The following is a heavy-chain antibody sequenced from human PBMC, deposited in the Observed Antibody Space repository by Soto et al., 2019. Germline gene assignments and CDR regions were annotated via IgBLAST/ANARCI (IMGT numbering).Heavy chain of an antibody. J-gene: IGHJ6*03. CDR1: GGSISGSSNY. Sequence: QLQLQESGPGLVKPSETLSLTCTVSGGSISGSSNYWGWIRQPPGKGLEWIGNIYYSGGTSYNPSLKSRVTISVDTSKNQFSLNLRSVTSADTAVYYCARGVMLTIFSHYYMDVWGKGTTVTVSS. CDR3: ARGVMLTIFSHYYMDV. D-gene: IGHD3-3*01. CDR2: IYYSGGT. V-gene: IGHV4-39*01.